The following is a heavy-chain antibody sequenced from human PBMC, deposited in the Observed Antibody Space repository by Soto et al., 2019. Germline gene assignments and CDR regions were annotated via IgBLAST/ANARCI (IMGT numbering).Heavy chain of an antibody. V-gene: IGHV3-33*01. CDR1: GFSFSSYG. Sequence: GGSLRLSCAASGFSFSSYGMHWVRQAPGKGLEWVAVIWYDGSKKYYADSVKGRFTISRDNSENTLYVQMNSLRVEDTAVYYCARDQEMATISVFDMWGQGTMVTVSS. CDR3: ARDQEMATISVFDM. CDR2: IWYDGSKK. D-gene: IGHD1-26*01. J-gene: IGHJ3*02.